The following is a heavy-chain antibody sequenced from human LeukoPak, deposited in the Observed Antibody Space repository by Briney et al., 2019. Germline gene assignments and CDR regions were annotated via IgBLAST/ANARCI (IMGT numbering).Heavy chain of an antibody. Sequence: GASVKVSCKAAGYTFTSYGIAWVRQAPGQGFEWMGWISVYNGDTKYGQKFQGGVTMTTDTATNTAYMEVRSLRSDDAAVYYCARVVVVAATEVPYYFDYWGHGTLVTVSS. V-gene: IGHV1-18*01. J-gene: IGHJ4*01. CDR2: ISVYNGDT. D-gene: IGHD2-15*01. CDR3: ARVVVVAATEVPYYFDY. CDR1: GYTFTSYG.